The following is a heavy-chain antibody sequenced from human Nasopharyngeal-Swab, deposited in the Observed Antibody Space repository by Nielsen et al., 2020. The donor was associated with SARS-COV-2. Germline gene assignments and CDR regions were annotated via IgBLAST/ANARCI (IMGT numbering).Heavy chain of an antibody. J-gene: IGHJ5*02. CDR2: ISSSSSTI. CDR3: ARDQGEWFSELLNWFDP. Sequence: GESLKISCAASGFTFSRYSLNWVGQAPGKGLEWVSYISSSSSTIYYADSVKGRFTISRDNAKNSLYLQMNSLRAEDTAVYYCARDQGEWFSELLNWFDPWGQGTLVTVSS. V-gene: IGHV3-48*04. D-gene: IGHD3-10*01. CDR1: GFTFSRYS.